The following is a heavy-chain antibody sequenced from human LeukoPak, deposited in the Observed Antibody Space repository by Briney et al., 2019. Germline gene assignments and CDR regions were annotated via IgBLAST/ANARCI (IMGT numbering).Heavy chain of an antibody. D-gene: IGHD3-22*01. CDR3: ARGNYDSSANGDY. V-gene: IGHV3-33*01. Sequence: PGRSLRLSCAASGFTFSSYGVHWVRQAPGKGLEWVAGIWYDGSNKFYADSVKGRFTISRDNSENTLYLQMHSVRAEDTAVYYCARGNYDSSANGDYWGQGTLVTVSS. CDR2: IWYDGSNK. J-gene: IGHJ4*02. CDR1: GFTFSSYG.